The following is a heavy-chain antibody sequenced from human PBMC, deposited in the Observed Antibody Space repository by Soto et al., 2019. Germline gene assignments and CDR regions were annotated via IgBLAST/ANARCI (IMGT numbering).Heavy chain of an antibody. CDR3: AKRPRALLTFDY. V-gene: IGHV3-23*04. Sequence: EVQLVDSGGGLVQPGGSLRLSCAASGFIFSNYVMSWVRQAPAKGLEWVSSISDSGGTSYYADSVKGRFTISRDNSKNTLYLQMNSLRAEDTALYYCAKRPRALLTFDYWGQGPLVTVSS. CDR1: GFIFSNYV. D-gene: IGHD1-26*01. CDR2: ISDSGGTS. J-gene: IGHJ4*02.